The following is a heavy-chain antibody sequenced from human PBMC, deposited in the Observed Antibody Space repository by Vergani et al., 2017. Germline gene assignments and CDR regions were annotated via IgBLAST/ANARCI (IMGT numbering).Heavy chain of an antibody. Sequence: QVQLVQSGAEVKKPGASVRVSCKASGFTFTSYHIHWVRQAPGQGLDWLGRIDPNSVDTRYSQRFQDRVTITRDTSINTAYMEMTRLGPDDTAIYYCARVFVGCSRTNCFADHWGQGTLVTVS. CDR3: ARVFVGCSRTNCFADH. J-gene: IGHJ4*02. CDR2: IDPNSVDT. CDR1: GFTFTSYH. D-gene: IGHD2-2*01. V-gene: IGHV1-2*06.